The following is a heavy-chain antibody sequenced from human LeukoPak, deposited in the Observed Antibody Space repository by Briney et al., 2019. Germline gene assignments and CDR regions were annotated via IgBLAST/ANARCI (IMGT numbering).Heavy chain of an antibody. CDR2: INPNSGGT. D-gene: IGHD3-22*01. V-gene: IGHV1-2*02. CDR3: ARDLWNFTSYYDRSGYDY. Sequence: ASVKVSCKASGYPFTGYYMHWVRQAPGQGLEWMGWINPNSGGTQYAQKFLGRVTMTSDTSINTAYMELSRLSSDDTAVFYCARDLWNFTSYYDRSGYDYWGQGTLVTVSS. J-gene: IGHJ4*02. CDR1: GYPFTGYY.